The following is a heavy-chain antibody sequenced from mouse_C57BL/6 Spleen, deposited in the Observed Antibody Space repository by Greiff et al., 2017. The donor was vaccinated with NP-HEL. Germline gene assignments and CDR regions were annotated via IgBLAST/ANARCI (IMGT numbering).Heavy chain of an antibody. CDR2: ISYDGSN. D-gene: IGHD3-2*02. Sequence: EVKLMVSGPGLVKPSQSLSLTCSVTGYSITSGYYWNWIRQFPGNKLEWMGYISYDGSNNYNPSLKNRISITRDTSKNQFFLKLNSVTTEDTATYYCARDSSGPLAMDYWGQGTSVTVSS. J-gene: IGHJ4*01. CDR3: ARDSSGPLAMDY. CDR1: GYSITSGYY. V-gene: IGHV3-6*01.